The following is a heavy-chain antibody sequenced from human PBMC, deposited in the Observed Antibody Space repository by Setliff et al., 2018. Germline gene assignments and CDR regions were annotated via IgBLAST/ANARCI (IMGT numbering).Heavy chain of an antibody. CDR1: AFTFKNYW. CDR2: IKGDGSEK. V-gene: IGHV3-7*03. CDR3: ARDRISRYYDSGAHAFDI. Sequence: GESLRLSCAASAFTFKNYWMSWVRQAPGKGLEGVANIKGDGSEKFYLDSVKGRFTISRDNAKNSLYLQMNSLRAEDTAVYYCARDRISRYYDSGAHAFDIWGQGTMVTVSS. J-gene: IGHJ3*02. D-gene: IGHD3-22*01.